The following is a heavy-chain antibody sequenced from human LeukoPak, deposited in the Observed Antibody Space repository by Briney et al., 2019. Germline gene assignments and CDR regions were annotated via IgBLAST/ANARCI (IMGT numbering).Heavy chain of an antibody. CDR1: GYTFTVYY. Sequence: GASVTVSCTASGYTFTVYYMHWVRQAPGQGLEWMGRINPNSGGTNYAQKFQGRVTMTRDTSISTAYMELSSLRSDDTAVYYCARTAARRFDYWGQGTLVTVSS. D-gene: IGHD6-6*01. CDR3: ARTAARRFDY. CDR2: INPNSGGT. J-gene: IGHJ4*02. V-gene: IGHV1-2*06.